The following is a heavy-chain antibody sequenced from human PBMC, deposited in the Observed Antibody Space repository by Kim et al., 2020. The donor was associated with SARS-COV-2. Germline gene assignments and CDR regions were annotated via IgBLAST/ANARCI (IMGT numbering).Heavy chain of an antibody. J-gene: IGHJ6*03. Sequence: GGSLRLSCAASGFTFSSYAMHWVRQAPGKGLEWVAVISFDGSNKYYADSVKGRFTISRDNSKKTLYLQMNSLRAEDTAVYYCARDGNYYDSHGYYYGYY. CDR3: ARDGNYYDSHGYYYGYY. CDR1: GFTFSSYA. D-gene: IGHD3-22*01. V-gene: IGHV3-30-3*01. CDR2: ISFDGSNK.